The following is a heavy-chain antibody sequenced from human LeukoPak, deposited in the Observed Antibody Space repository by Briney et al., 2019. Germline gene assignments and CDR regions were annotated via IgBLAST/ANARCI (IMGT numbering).Heavy chain of an antibody. J-gene: IGHJ5*02. CDR2: ISSSSNYI. D-gene: IGHD3-3*01. Sequence: PGGSLRLSYAASGFTFSSYSMNWVRQARGKGPEWVSSISSSSNYIYYADSVKGRFTISRDNAKNSLYLQMNSLRAEDTAVYYCARDYDFWSGYSYNWFDPWGQGTLVTVSS. CDR1: GFTFSSYS. V-gene: IGHV3-21*01. CDR3: ARDYDFWSGYSYNWFDP.